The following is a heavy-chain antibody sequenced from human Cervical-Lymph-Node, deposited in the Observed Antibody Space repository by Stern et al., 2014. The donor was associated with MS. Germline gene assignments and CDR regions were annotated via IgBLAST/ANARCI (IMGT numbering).Heavy chain of an antibody. CDR3: ARDTGLIAALGMDV. V-gene: IGHV3-7*01. J-gene: IGHJ6*02. CDR1: GFTFSSYW. CDR2: IKQDGSEK. D-gene: IGHD6-13*01. Sequence: EMQLVESGGGLVQPGGSLRLSCAASGFTFSSYWMSWVRQAPGKGLEWVANIKQDGSEKYYVDSVKGRFTISRDNAKNSLYLQMNSRRAEDTAVYYCARDTGLIAALGMDVWGQGTTVTVSS.